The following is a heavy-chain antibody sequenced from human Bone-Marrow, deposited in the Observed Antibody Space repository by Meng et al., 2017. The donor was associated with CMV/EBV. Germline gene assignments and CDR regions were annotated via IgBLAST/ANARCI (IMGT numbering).Heavy chain of an antibody. V-gene: IGHV3-21*01. D-gene: IGHD2-2*01. J-gene: IGHJ4*02. Sequence: GESLKISCVASGFSFSAYAMSWLRQAPGKGLEWVSSISSSSYYIFYGDSVKGRFTVSRDNAKNSLFLQMNSLRAEDTAVYYCARAKDCSSTTCYGDYWGQGTLVTVSS. CDR2: ISSSSYYI. CDR1: GFSFSAYA. CDR3: ARAKDCSSTTCYGDY.